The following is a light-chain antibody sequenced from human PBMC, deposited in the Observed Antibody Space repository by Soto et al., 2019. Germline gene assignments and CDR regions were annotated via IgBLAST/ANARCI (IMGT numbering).Light chain of an antibody. CDR1: QSVLYSSNNKNY. CDR3: QQYYSPWT. Sequence: DIVMTQSPDSLAVSLGERATINCKSSQSVLYSSNNKNYLAWYQQKSGQPPKLIIYWASTRESGVPDRFSGSGSGTDFTLTISSLQAEDVAVYYCQQYYSPWTFGQGTKVEIK. CDR2: WAS. V-gene: IGKV4-1*01. J-gene: IGKJ1*01.